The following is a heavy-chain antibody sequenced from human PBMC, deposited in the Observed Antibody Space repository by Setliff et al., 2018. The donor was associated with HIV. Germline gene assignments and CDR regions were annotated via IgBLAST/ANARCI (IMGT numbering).Heavy chain of an antibody. CDR2: IYYTGDT. CDR1: GGSISNYY. CDR3: ARHYPRSDDAFDI. D-gene: IGHD6-19*01. V-gene: IGHV4-59*08. Sequence: PSETLSLTCSVSGGSISNYYWSWIRQSPGKGLEWIGYIYYTGDTNYNPSLKSRVTISVDTSKNQFSLKMTSVTAADTAVYYCARHYPRSDDAFDIWGQGTRVTVSS. J-gene: IGHJ3*02.